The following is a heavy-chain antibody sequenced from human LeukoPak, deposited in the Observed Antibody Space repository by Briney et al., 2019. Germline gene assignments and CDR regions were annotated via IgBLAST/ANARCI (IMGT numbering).Heavy chain of an antibody. V-gene: IGHV4-31*03. J-gene: IGHJ4*02. CDR2: TYYSRST. CDR1: GRSISSGGYY. Sequence: SQTLSLTSTVYGRSISSGGYYWSWIRQHPGKGLEWIWHTYYSRSTYYNPTLKSRVTISVDTSKHQFSLKLRSVTAADAAVYYCARGEMATIVDYWGEGTLVTVFS. D-gene: IGHD5-24*01. CDR3: ARGEMATIVDY.